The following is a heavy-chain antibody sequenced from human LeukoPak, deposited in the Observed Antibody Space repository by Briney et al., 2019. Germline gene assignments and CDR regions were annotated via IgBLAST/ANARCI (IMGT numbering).Heavy chain of an antibody. Sequence: ASVKVSCKASGYTFTIYDINWVRQATGQGLEWMGWMNPNSGSTGYAQKFQGRVTITRNTSISTAYMELSGLRSEDPAVYYCARGRSTGYPYYFEYWGQGTLVTVSS. J-gene: IGHJ4*02. CDR2: MNPNSGST. D-gene: IGHD5-12*01. CDR3: ARGRSTGYPYYFEY. V-gene: IGHV1-8*03. CDR1: GYTFTIYD.